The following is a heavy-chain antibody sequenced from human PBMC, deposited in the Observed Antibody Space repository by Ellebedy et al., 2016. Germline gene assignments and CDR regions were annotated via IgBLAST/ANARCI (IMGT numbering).Heavy chain of an antibody. J-gene: IGHJ6*02. CDR2: ISGYNGNT. D-gene: IGHD3-22*01. Sequence: ASVKVSCXASGYTFKNFGISWVRQAPGQGLEWMAWISGYNGNTNYAQKVQGRVAMTTDTSTSTAYMELRSLRSDDTAVYYCAKDYRASSANYYYGMDVWGQGTTVTVSS. V-gene: IGHV1-18*04. CDR3: AKDYRASSANYYYGMDV. CDR1: GYTFKNFG.